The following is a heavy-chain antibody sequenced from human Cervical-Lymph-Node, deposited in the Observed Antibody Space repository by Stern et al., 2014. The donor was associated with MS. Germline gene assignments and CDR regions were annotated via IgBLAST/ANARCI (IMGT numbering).Heavy chain of an antibody. CDR3: VGSAYGDYSWFDP. CDR2: IHYSGST. V-gene: IGHV4-59*01. CDR1: GGSISSYY. J-gene: IGHJ5*02. Sequence: QVQLQESGPGLVKPSETLSLTCTVSGGSISSYYWSWIRQPPGKGLEWIGYIHYSGSTNYNPSLKSRVTISLDTSKNQFSLKLSSVTAADTAVYFCVGSAYGDYSWFDPWGQGTLVTVAS. D-gene: IGHD4-17*01.